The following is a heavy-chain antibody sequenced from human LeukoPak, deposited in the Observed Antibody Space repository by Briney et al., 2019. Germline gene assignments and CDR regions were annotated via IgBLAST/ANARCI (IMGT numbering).Heavy chain of an antibody. D-gene: IGHD3-10*01. CDR2: ISGSGDST. CDR1: GFSFNSYA. V-gene: IGHV3-23*01. J-gene: IGHJ4*02. Sequence: GGSLRLSCAASGFSFNSYAMRWVRQAPGKGLEWVSAISGSGDSTYSADSLKGRFTISRDNSKNTLYLQMNSLRVDDTAVYYCAKWSSYYSTYYFDYWGQGTLVTVSS. CDR3: AKWSSYYSTYYFDY.